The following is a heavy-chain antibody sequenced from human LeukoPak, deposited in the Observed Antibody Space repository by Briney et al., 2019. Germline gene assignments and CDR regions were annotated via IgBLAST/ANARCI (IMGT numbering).Heavy chain of an antibody. CDR2: IYYSGST. J-gene: IGHJ6*03. D-gene: IGHD6-6*01. V-gene: IGHV4-59*08. CDR1: GGSISSCY. CDR3: ARGEYSSSFDYYYYYYMDV. Sequence: SETLSLTCTVSGGSISSCYWSWIRQPPGKGLEWIGYIYYSGSTNYNPSLKSRVTISVDTSKNQFSLKLSSVTAADTAVYYCARGEYSSSFDYYYYYYMDVWGKGTTVTVSS.